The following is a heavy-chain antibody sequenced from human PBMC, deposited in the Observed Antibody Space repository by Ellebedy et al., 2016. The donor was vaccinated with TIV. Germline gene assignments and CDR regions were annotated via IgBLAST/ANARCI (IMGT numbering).Heavy chain of an antibody. Sequence: GESLKISCAASGFTFSSYSMNWVRQAPGKGLEWVSYISSSSSTIYYADSVKGRFTISRDNAKNSLYLQMNSLRAEDTAVYYCAREPGTRGYWGQGTLVTVSS. CDR2: ISSSSSTI. CDR1: GFTFSSYS. J-gene: IGHJ4*02. V-gene: IGHV3-48*01. CDR3: AREPGTRGY. D-gene: IGHD3-10*01.